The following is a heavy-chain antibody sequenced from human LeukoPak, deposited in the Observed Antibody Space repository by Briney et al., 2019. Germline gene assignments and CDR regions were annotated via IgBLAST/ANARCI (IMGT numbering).Heavy chain of an antibody. J-gene: IGHJ4*02. D-gene: IGHD1-26*01. CDR2: IYYSEST. V-gene: IGHV4-59*01. Sequence: SESLSLTCTVSGGSISSYYWSWIRQPPGKGLEWIGYIYYSESTNYNPSLKSRVTISVDTSKNQFSLKLSSVTAADTAVYYCARGPSAGSYWGQGTLVTVSS. CDR3: ARGPSAGSY. CDR1: GGSISSYY.